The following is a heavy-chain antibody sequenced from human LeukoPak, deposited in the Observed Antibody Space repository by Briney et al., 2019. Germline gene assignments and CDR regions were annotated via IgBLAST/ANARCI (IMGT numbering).Heavy chain of an antibody. V-gene: IGHV3-49*04. Sequence: GGSLRLSCAASGFTFSNAWMSWVHQAPGKGLEWVGFIRSKAYGGTTEYAASVKGRFTISRDDSKSIAYLQMNSLKTEDTAVYYCTRDPVDIVATIKGGPFDYWGQGTLVTVSS. CDR1: GFTFSNAW. D-gene: IGHD5-12*01. CDR3: TRDPVDIVATIKGGPFDY. J-gene: IGHJ4*02. CDR2: IRSKAYGGTT.